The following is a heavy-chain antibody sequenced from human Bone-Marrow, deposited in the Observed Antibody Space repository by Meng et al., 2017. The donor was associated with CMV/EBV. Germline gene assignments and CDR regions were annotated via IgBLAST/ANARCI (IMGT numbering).Heavy chain of an antibody. CDR2: INPSGGTT. CDR1: GYTFTNYY. D-gene: IGHD2-2*01. V-gene: IGHV1-46*01. CDR3: ARTVVPAGGYYYYYGMDV. J-gene: IGHJ6*02. Sequence: ASVKVSCKASGYTFTNYYMHWVRQAPGQGLEWMGIINPSGGTTKYAQKFQGRVTMTRDTSTRTVYMNLSSLRSEDTAVYYWARTVVPAGGYYYYYGMDVWGQGTTVTVSS.